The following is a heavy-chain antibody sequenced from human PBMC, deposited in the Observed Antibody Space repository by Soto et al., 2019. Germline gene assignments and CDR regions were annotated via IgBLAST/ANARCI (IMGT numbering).Heavy chain of an antibody. CDR3: ARFYGSVFDP. CDR2: IYYSGTT. D-gene: IGHD3-10*01. J-gene: IGHJ5*02. V-gene: IGHV4-59*08. Sequence: PSETLSLTCTVSGGSMSNYYWSWIRQPPGKGLEWIGYIYYSGTTTNNPSLKSRVTISVDMSTNQFSLKLTSVTAADTAVYYCARFYGSVFDPWGQGTLVTVSS. CDR1: GGSMSNYY.